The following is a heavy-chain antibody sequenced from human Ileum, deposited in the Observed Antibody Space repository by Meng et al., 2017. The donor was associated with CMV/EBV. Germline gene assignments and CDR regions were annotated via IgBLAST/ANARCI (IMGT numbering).Heavy chain of an antibody. D-gene: IGHD1-7*01. CDR2: ISSSGDT. J-gene: IGHJ4*02. CDR1: NGSFNIYY. CDR3: ARAHVIPNGNYMFDY. V-gene: IGHV4-4*08. Sequence: QVHLQASGPGLVKPSETLSLTWSVSNGSFNIYYWSWLRQSPGKGLEFIAYISSSGDTNYNPPLRSRVAISIDTTKEHFSLRLTSVTAADTAVYYCARAHVIPNGNYMFDYWGQGALVTVSS.